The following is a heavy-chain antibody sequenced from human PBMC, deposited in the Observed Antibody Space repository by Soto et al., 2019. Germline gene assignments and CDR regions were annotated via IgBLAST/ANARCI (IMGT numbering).Heavy chain of an antibody. Sequence: PSETLSLTCTVSDYSVSSGSYYGSWIRQPPGKGLEWIGYIYHTGYTSYNPSLKSRVTMSLDTSKNQFSLELRSVTAADTAVYYCARAPPEDYWGQGTLVTVSS. V-gene: IGHV4-61*01. CDR1: DYSVSSGSYY. CDR2: IYHTGYT. CDR3: ARAPPEDY. J-gene: IGHJ4*02.